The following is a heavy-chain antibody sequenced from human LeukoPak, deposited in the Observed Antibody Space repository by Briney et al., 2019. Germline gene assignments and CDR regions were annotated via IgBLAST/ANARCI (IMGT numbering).Heavy chain of an antibody. J-gene: IGHJ6*02. CDR2: IYHSGIT. CDR1: GGSIGSYY. D-gene: IGHD3-22*01. CDR3: ASRAYDSSGYQGEDGMDV. V-gene: IGHV4-4*08. Sequence: SETLPLTCTVSGGSIGSYYWSWIRQPPGKGLEWIGYIYHSGITNYNPSLKSRVTISVDTSKNQFSLKLSSVTAADTAVYYCASRAYDSSGYQGEDGMDVWGQGTTVTVSS.